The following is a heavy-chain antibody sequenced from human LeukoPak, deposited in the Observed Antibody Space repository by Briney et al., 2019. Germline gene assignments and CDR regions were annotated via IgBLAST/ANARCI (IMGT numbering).Heavy chain of an antibody. CDR2: MNPNSGKT. V-gene: IGHV1-8*03. Sequence: ASVKVSCKSTGHNFISYDINWVRQPTGQGLEWMAYMNPNSGKTGYAQTFQGRVTITWNTSINTAYMELSSLRSDDTALYYCAKEGFDVWGQGTLVTVSS. CDR3: AKEGFDV. J-gene: IGHJ3*01. CDR1: GHNFISYD.